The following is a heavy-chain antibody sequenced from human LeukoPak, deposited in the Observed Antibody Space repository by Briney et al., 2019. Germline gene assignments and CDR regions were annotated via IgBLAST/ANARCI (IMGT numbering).Heavy chain of an antibody. CDR2: INQDGGET. J-gene: IGHJ4*02. CDR1: GFTFSSYW. Sequence: PGGSLRLSCAASGFTFSSYWMSWVRHAPGRGLEWVANINQDGGETYYVASVKGRFTISRDNAKNSLYLQMNSLRAEDTAVYYCAREGSRAYFDYWGQGTLVTVSS. D-gene: IGHD1-26*01. CDR3: AREGSRAYFDY. V-gene: IGHV3-7*01.